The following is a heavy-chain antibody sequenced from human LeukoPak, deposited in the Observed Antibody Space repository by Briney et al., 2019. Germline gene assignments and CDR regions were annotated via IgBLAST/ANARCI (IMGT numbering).Heavy chain of an antibody. Sequence: PGRSLRLSCAASGFTFSSYGMHWVRQAPGKGLEWVAVIWYDGSNKYYADSVKGRFTISRDNSKNTLYLQMNSLRAEDTAVYYCARGGRVYCSSTSCHEWFDPWDQGTLVTVSS. CDR1: GFTFSSYG. D-gene: IGHD2-2*01. CDR3: ARGGRVYCSSTSCHEWFDP. J-gene: IGHJ5*02. V-gene: IGHV3-33*01. CDR2: IWYDGSNK.